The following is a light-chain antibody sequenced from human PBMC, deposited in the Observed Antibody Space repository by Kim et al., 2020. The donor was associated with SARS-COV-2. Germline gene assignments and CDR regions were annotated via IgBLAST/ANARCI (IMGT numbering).Light chain of an antibody. Sequence: SYELTQPPSVSVSPGQTASITCSGDKLGDKYACWYQQKPGQSPVLAIYQDTKRPSGIPERFSGSNSGNTATLTISGTQAMDEADYYCQAWDSRTYVVFGGGTQLTVL. V-gene: IGLV3-1*01. CDR2: QDT. CDR3: QAWDSRTYVV. J-gene: IGLJ2*01. CDR1: KLGDKY.